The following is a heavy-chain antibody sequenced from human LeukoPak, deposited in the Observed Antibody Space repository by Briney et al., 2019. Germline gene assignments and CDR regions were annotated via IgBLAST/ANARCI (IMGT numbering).Heavy chain of an antibody. CDR2: IYPGDSDT. V-gene: IGHV5-51*01. CDR1: GYSFTSYW. D-gene: IGHD3-10*01. J-gene: IGHJ5*02. Sequence: GESLKISCKGSGYSFTSYWIGWVRQMPGKGLEWMGIIYPGDSDTRYSPSFQGQVTISADKSISTAYLQWSSLKASDTAMYYCARHNYGSGSYLNWFDPWGQGTLVTVSS. CDR3: ARHNYGSGSYLNWFDP.